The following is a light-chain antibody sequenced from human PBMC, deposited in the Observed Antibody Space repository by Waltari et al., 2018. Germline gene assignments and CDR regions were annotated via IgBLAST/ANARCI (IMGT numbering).Light chain of an antibody. CDR2: VNSDGSH. V-gene: IGLV4-69*01. CDR3: GTGGHGTWV. CDR1: SWHSSNT. J-gene: IGLJ3*02. Sequence: QLVLTQSPSASASLGASVKLTRTLSSWHSSNTLAWLQQRPGRGPRYLMKVNSDGSHSKGDDIPDRFSGSSSGAERYLIISSLQSEDEADYYCGTGGHGTWVFGGGTKLTVL.